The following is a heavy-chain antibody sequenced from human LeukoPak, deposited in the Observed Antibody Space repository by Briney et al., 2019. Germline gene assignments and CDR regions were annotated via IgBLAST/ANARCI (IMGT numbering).Heavy chain of an antibody. Sequence: GGSLRLSCAASGFTSSDYYMSWIRQAPGKGLEWVSYISSSSSYTNYADSVKGRSTISRDNAKNSLYLQMNSLRAEDTAVYYCARGDSLTTAVDYWGQGTLVTVSS. CDR2: ISSSSSYT. CDR1: GFTSSDYY. CDR3: ARGDSLTTAVDY. V-gene: IGHV3-11*06. J-gene: IGHJ4*02. D-gene: IGHD4/OR15-4a*01.